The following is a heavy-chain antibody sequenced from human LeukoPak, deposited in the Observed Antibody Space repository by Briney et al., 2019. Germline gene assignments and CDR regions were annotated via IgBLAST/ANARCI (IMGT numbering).Heavy chain of an antibody. J-gene: IGHJ3*02. Sequence: PSETLSLTCTVSGGSISSSSYYWGWIRQPPGKGLEWIGSIYYSGSTYYNPSLKGRVTISVDTSKNQFSLKLSSVTAADTAVYYCARHVRMTTVTADAFDIWGQGTMVTVSS. V-gene: IGHV4-39*01. CDR2: IYYSGST. CDR3: ARHVRMTTVTADAFDI. D-gene: IGHD4-17*01. CDR1: GGSISSSSYY.